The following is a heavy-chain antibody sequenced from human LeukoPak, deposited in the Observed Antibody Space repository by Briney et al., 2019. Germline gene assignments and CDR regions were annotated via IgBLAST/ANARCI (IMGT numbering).Heavy chain of an antibody. V-gene: IGHV4-34*01. J-gene: IGHJ6*03. CDR2: INHSGST. CDR1: GGSFSGYY. Sequence: SETLSLTCAVYGGSFSGYYWSWIRQPPGKGLEWIGEINHSGSTNYNPSLKSRVTISVDTSKNQFSLRLSSVTAADTAVYYCARVGEAAYTYYYYYMDVWGKGTTVTVSS. CDR3: ARVGEAAYTYYYYYMDV. D-gene: IGHD3-16*01.